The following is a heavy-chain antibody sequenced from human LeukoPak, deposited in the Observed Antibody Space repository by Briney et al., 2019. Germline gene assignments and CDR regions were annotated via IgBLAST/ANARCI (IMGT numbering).Heavy chain of an antibody. CDR1: GFTFSDYW. CDR2: INTDGSTI. J-gene: IGHJ4*02. D-gene: IGHD3-10*01. CDR3: ARAGSFRFDY. V-gene: IGHV3-74*01. Sequence: GGSLRLSCAASGFTFSDYWLHWVRQAPGKGLVWVSRINTDGSTINYAGSVKGRFTISRDDAKNTLYLQMNDLRAEDTAVYYCARAGSFRFDYWGQGTRVTVSS.